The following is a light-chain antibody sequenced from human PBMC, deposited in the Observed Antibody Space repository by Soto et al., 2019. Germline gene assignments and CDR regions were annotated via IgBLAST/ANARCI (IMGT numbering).Light chain of an antibody. V-gene: IGLV2-14*01. Sequence: QSALTQPASVSGSPGQSITISCSGTSSDVGGYNSVSWYRQYPGKAPKLIIYEVANRPSGVSDRFSGSKSGNTASLTISGLQADDEADYYCYSYRGSSTRYVFGAGTQVTVL. CDR2: EVA. CDR3: YSYRGSSTRYV. CDR1: SSDVGGYNS. J-gene: IGLJ1*01.